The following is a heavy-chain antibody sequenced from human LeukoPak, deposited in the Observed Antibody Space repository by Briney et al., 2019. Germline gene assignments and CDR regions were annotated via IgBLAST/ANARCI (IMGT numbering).Heavy chain of an antibody. CDR1: GHTFTSYD. J-gene: IGHJ4*02. CDR3: ARGQWHRDY. V-gene: IGHV1-8*01. CDR2: MNPNSGNT. D-gene: IGHD6-19*01. Sequence: ASVKVSCKASGHTFTSYDINWVRQATGQGLEWMGWMNPNSGNTGYAQKFQGRVTMTRNKSISTAYMELSSLGSKDTAVYYCARGQWHRDYWGQGTLVTVSS.